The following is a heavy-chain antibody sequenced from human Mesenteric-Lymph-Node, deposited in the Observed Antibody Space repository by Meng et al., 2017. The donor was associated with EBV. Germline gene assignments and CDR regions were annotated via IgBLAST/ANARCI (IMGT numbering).Heavy chain of an antibody. CDR1: GGSSRVKSVF. CDR2: IFNTAGT. V-gene: IGHV4-39*01. CDR3: ANTYRSNNLYFNY. J-gene: IGHJ4*02. D-gene: IGHD3-16*02. Sequence: RPGRVNTPETLSVSAFVPGGSSRVKSVFGAWIRQPPGGGLEWIGSIFNTAGTYYNPSLKSRVTISVDTSKNQFSLNLSSVTAADTAVYYCANTYRSNNLYFNYWGQGTLVTVSS.